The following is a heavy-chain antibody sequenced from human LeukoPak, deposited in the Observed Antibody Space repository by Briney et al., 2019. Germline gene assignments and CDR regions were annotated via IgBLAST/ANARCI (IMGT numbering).Heavy chain of an antibody. V-gene: IGHV4-4*08. CDR2: VYNSENT. CDR1: GGSISGYY. J-gene: IGHJ4*02. Sequence: KPSETLSLTCSVSGGSISGYYWSWIRQPPGRELEWIGYVYNSENTKYNPSLESRVTISLDTSKNQFSLRLNSVTTADTAVYFCTRRVAVTGTPKAYFDYWGQGILVTVSS. D-gene: IGHD6-19*01. CDR3: TRRVAVTGTPKAYFDY.